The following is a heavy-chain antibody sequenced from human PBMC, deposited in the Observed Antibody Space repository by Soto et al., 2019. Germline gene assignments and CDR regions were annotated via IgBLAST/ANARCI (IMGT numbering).Heavy chain of an antibody. CDR1: GYTFTSYG. CDR3: AREELIESSGLLQH. J-gene: IGHJ1*01. D-gene: IGHD6-19*01. Sequence: ASVKVSCKASGYTFTSYGISWVRQAPGQGLEWMGWISGYNGNTKYVQNLQGRVTMTTDTSTSTAYMELRSLRSDDTAVYYCAREELIESSGLLQHWGQRSLDTGSS. CDR2: ISGYNGNT. V-gene: IGHV1-18*01.